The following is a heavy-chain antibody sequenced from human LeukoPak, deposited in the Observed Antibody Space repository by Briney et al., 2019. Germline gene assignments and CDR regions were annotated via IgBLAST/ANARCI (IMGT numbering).Heavy chain of an antibody. CDR2: ISSSSSCI. V-gene: IGHV3-21*01. CDR1: GFTFSSYS. J-gene: IGHJ4*02. CDR3: ARVEESYYYGSGSQTRQYYFDY. D-gene: IGHD3-10*01. Sequence: GGSLRLSCAASGFTFSSYSMSWVRQAPGKGLEWVSSISSSSSCIYYADSVKGRFTISRDNAENSLYLQMNSLRAEDTAVYYCARVEESYYYGSGSQTRQYYFDYRGQGTLVTVSS.